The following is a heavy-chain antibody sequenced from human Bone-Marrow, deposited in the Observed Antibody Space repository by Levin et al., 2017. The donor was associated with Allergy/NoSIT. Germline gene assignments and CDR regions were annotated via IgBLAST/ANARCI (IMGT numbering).Heavy chain of an antibody. CDR3: VREFEDHNTSWRYLDS. V-gene: IGHV4-31*03. CDR1: GGSISSGASY. Sequence: PSETLSLTCTVSGGSISSGASYWSWIRQHPGKGLEWIGYIYYTGNTNYSPSLKSRVSISVDTSKSQFSLKLTSVTAADTAVYYCVREFEDHNTSWRYLDSWGQGTLVTVSS. CDR2: IYYTGNT. D-gene: IGHD2-2*01. J-gene: IGHJ4*02.